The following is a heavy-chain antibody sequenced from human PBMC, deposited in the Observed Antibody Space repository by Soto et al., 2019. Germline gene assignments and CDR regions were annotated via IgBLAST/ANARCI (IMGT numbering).Heavy chain of an antibody. J-gene: IGHJ4*01. V-gene: IGHV3-15*07. CDR2: IKSKTDGGTT. CDR3: TTDSYFTIVIIRFDY. D-gene: IGHD3-16*02. Sequence: PGGSLRLSCAASGFSFSNAWINRVRQVPGKGLEWVGRIKSKTDGGTTDFAAPVKGRFAISRDDSNNMVYLQMNSLKTEDTAVYYCTTDSYFTIVIIRFDYWGHGTLVTVSS. CDR1: GFSFSNAW.